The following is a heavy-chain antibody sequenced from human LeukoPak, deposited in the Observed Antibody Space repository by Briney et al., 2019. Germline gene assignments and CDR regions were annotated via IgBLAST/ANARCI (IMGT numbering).Heavy chain of an antibody. CDR3: ARGQYYYGSGSYWYYYYGMDV. CDR1: GGTFSSYA. CDR2: IIPIFGTA. D-gene: IGHD3-10*01. J-gene: IGHJ6*02. V-gene: IGHV1-69*13. Sequence: GASVKVSCKASGGTFSSYAISWVRQAPGQGLEWMGGIIPIFGTANYAQKFQGRVTITADESTSTAYMELSSLRSEDTAVYYCARGQYYYGSGSYWYYYYGMDVWGQGTTVTVSS.